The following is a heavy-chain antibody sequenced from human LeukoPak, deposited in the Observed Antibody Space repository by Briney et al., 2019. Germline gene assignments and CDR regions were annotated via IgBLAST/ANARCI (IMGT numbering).Heavy chain of an antibody. D-gene: IGHD6-6*01. V-gene: IGHV5-51*01. J-gene: IGHJ4*02. CDR1: GYNFPTYW. CDR2: VFPLDSDT. Sequence: GESLKISWKGSGYNFPTYWIGWVRQMPGRGLEWMGQVFPLDSDTTYSPTFQGQVTISADTSTSTAHLQWSSLQATDTAMYYCARHISSSARFDSWGQGTLVTVSS. CDR3: ARHISSSARFDS.